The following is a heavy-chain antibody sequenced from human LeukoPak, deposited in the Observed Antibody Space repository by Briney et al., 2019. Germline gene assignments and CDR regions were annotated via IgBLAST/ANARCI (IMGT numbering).Heavy chain of an antibody. CDR1: GGSFSGYY. D-gene: IGHD2-2*01. V-gene: IGHV4-34*01. J-gene: IGHJ6*03. CDR2: INHSGST. Sequence: SETLSLTCAVSGGSFSGYYWSWIRQPPGKGLEWIGEINHSGSTNYSPSLKSRVTMSVDTSKNQFSLKLSSVTAADTAMYYCARVGVQIVVVPAATTQTTYYYYMDVWDKGTTVTVSS. CDR3: ARVGVQIVVVPAATTQTTYYYYMDV.